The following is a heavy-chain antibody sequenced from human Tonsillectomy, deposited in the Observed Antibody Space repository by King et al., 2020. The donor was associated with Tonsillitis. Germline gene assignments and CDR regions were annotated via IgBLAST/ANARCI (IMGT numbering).Heavy chain of an antibody. Sequence: VQLVESGGGLVKPGGSLRLSCAASGFTFSSYSMNWVRQAPGKGLEWVSSISSSSSFIYYADSVRGRFTISRDNAKNSLYLQMNSLRAEDTAVYYCTRSLTYYGSSGPDYWGQGTLVTVSS. CDR2: ISSSSSFI. D-gene: IGHD3-22*01. CDR3: TRSLTYYGSSGPDY. V-gene: IGHV3-21*01. J-gene: IGHJ4*02. CDR1: GFTFSSYS.